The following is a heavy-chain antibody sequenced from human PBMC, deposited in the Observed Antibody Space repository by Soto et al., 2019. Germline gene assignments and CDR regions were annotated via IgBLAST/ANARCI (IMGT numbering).Heavy chain of an antibody. CDR3: ASLFASTYTPRPFDH. J-gene: IGHJ4*02. V-gene: IGHV3-74*01. CDR1: RIAFSTYW. CDR2: IKSDGTTT. Sequence: GRSLRLSCEAARIAFSTYWMHWVRRAPGKGLVWVSGIKSDGTTTTYADSVKGRFTISRDNAKNTLYLQMSSLSAEDTAVYYCASLFASTYTPRPFDHWGQGTQVTVSS. D-gene: IGHD2-2*02.